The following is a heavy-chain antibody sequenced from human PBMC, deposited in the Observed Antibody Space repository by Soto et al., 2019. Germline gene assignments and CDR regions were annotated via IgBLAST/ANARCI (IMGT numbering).Heavy chain of an antibody. Sequence: SETLSLTCTVSGGSISSGDYYWSWIRQPPGKGLEWIGYIYYSGSTYYNPSLKSRVTISVDTSKNQFSLKLSSVTAADTAVYYCASYELFSGSYYSAYWGQGTLVTVS. CDR1: GGSISSGDYY. CDR3: ASYELFSGSYYSAY. D-gene: IGHD1-26*01. V-gene: IGHV4-30-4*01. J-gene: IGHJ4*02. CDR2: IYYSGST.